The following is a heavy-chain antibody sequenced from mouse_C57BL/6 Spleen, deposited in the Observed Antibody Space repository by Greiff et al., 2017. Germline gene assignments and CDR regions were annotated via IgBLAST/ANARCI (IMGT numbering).Heavy chain of an antibody. CDR3: ARDGSSPAWCAY. CDR2: ISSGSSTI. J-gene: IGHJ3*01. Sequence: EVQLVESGGGLVKPGGSLKLSCAASGFTFRASGMHWVRPAPETGLVWVSYISSGSSTIYYADTVKGRFPISRDNAKNNLLLKMTTLRSEDTAMYNCARDGSSPAWCAYWGQGTLVTVSA. V-gene: IGHV5-17*01. CDR1: GFTFRASG. D-gene: IGHD1-1*01.